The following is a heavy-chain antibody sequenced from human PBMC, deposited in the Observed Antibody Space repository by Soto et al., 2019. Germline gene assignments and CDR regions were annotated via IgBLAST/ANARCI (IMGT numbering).Heavy chain of an antibody. CDR2: INAGNGNT. J-gene: IGHJ6*02. CDR1: GYTFTGYA. Sequence: ASVKVSCKASGYTFTGYAMHWVRQAPGQRLEWMGWINAGNGNTKYSQKFQGRVTMTTDTSTRTAYMELRSLRSDDTAVYYCARDGQRLAGGYYYYGMDVWGQGTTVTVSS. V-gene: IGHV1-3*01. D-gene: IGHD6-25*01. CDR3: ARDGQRLAGGYYYYGMDV.